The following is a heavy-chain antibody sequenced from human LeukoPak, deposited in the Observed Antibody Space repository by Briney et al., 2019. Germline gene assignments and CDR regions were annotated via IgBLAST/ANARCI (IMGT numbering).Heavy chain of an antibody. CDR3: SRAYSGSSFPYYYYYYTDV. V-gene: IGHV4-34*01. D-gene: IGHD1-26*01. CDR2: INHSGST. Sequence: PSETLSLTCAVYGGSFSGYYWSWIRQPPGKGLEWIGEINHSGSTNYNPSLKSRVTISVDTSKNQFSLKLSSVTAADTAVYYCSRAYSGSSFPYYYYYYTDVWGKGTTVTVSS. J-gene: IGHJ6*03. CDR1: GGSFSGYY.